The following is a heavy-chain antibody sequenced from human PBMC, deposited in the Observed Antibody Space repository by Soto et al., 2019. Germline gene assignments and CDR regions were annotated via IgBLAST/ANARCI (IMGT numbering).Heavy chain of an antibody. CDR1: GITFSDYS. CDR2: ICYDGSNT. D-gene: IGHD1-26*01. V-gene: IGHV3-33*08. CDR3: ARDEGAYYFDY. J-gene: IGHJ4*02. Sequence: PGGSLRLSCAVSGITFSDYSINWVRQAPGKGLEWVAGICYDGSNTYYADSVKGRFTISRDNSKNTLYLQMNSLRAEDTAVYYCARDEGAYYFDYWGQGTLVTVSS.